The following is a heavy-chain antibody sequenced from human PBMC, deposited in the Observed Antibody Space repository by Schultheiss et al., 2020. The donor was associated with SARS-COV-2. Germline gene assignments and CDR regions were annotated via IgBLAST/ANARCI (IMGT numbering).Heavy chain of an antibody. CDR3: ARDRLYYYDTSGYPSRYFDY. CDR1: GFTVSSNY. Sequence: ETLSLTCAASGFTVSSNYMSWVRQAPGKGLEWVSVINSGGSTYYADSVKGRFTISRDNSKNTLYLQMNRLRVEDTAVYYCARDRLYYYDTSGYPSRYFDYWGQGTLVTVSS. CDR2: INSGGST. J-gene: IGHJ4*02. D-gene: IGHD3-22*01. V-gene: IGHV3-53*01.